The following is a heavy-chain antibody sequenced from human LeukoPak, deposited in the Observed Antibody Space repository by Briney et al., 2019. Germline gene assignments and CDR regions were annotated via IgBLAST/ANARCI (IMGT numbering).Heavy chain of an antibody. D-gene: IGHD2-21*01. Sequence: GGSLRLSCAASGFILISSWMTWVRQAPGKGLEWVANINSGGSETYYVGSVKGRFTIARDNAKNSLYLEINSLRDEDTAVYYCARDRTRHIYWGQGTLVTVSS. CDR1: GFILISSW. CDR3: ARDRTRHIY. CDR2: INSGGSET. J-gene: IGHJ4*02. V-gene: IGHV3-7*01.